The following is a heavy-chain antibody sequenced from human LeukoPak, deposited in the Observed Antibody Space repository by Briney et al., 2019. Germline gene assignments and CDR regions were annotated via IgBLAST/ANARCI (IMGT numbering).Heavy chain of an antibody. CDR1: GYTFTGYY. CDR2: INPNTAGT. D-gene: IGHD3-22*01. J-gene: IGHJ3*01. CDR3: ARALYYDSSGYYTDAFDV. V-gene: IGHV1-2*02. Sequence: ASVKLFCRASGYTFTGYYMHWVRQAPGQGLEWMGWINPNTAGTKYAEKFQGRVTMTRDTSISTAYMGLSSLTSDDTAVYYCARALYYDSSGYYTDAFDVWGQGTVVIVSS.